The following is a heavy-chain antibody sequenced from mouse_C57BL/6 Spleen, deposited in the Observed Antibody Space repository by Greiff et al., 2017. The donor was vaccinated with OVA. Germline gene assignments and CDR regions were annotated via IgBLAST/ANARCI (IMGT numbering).Heavy chain of an antibody. V-gene: IGHV1-7*01. CDR3: ANWDWYFDV. J-gene: IGHJ1*03. D-gene: IGHD4-1*01. CDR2: INPSSGYT. Sequence: VQLQQSGAELAKPGASVKLSCKASGYTFTSYWMHWVKQRPGQGLEWIGYINPSSGYTKYNQKFKDKATLTADKSSGTAYMQLSSLTYEDSAVYYCANWDWYFDVWGTGTTVTVSS. CDR1: GYTFTSYW.